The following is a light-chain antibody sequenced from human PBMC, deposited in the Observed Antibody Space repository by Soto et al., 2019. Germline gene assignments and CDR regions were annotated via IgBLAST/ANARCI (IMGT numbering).Light chain of an antibody. CDR2: DAS. Sequence: DIQMTQSPSTLSASVGDRVTITCRASQSISSWLAWYQQKPGKAPKLLIYDASSLESGVPSRFSGSGSGTEFTLTISSLQPADFATYYYQQYNSYSLTFGQGTKVEIK. J-gene: IGKJ1*01. CDR1: QSISSW. CDR3: QQYNSYSLT. V-gene: IGKV1-5*01.